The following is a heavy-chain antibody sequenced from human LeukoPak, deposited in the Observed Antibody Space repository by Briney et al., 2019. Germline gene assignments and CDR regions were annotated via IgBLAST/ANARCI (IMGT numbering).Heavy chain of an antibody. CDR1: GFTFSSYG. D-gene: IGHD3-10*01. Sequence: QSGGSLRLSCAASGFTFSSYGMHWVRQAPGKGLEWVAVISYDGSNKYYADSVKGRFTISRDNSKNTLYLQMNSLRAEDTAVYYCAGVKSRGNYYYYYGMDVWGQGTTVTVSS. CDR3: AGVKSRGNYYYYYGMDV. J-gene: IGHJ6*02. CDR2: ISYDGSNK. V-gene: IGHV3-30*03.